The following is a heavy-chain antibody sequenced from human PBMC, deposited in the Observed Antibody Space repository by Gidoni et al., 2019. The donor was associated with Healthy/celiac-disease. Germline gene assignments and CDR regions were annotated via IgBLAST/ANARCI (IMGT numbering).Heavy chain of an antibody. CDR3: ARDRADLVGATTAFDI. CDR2: IKQDGSEK. CDR1: GFTFSSYW. J-gene: IGHJ3*02. Sequence: EVQLVESGGGLVQPGGSLRLSCAASGFTFSSYWMSWVRQAPGKGLEWVANIKQDGSEKYYVDSVKGRFTISRDNAKNSLYLQMNSLRAEDTAVYYCARDRADLVGATTAFDIWGQGTMVTVSS. V-gene: IGHV3-7*03. D-gene: IGHD1-26*01.